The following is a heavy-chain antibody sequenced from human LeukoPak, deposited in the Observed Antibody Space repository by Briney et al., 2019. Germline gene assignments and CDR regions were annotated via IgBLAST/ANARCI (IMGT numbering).Heavy chain of an antibody. Sequence: SETLSLTCTVSGGSISSYYWGWIRQPPGKGLEWIGTIYYSGTYYNPSLKSRVTISVDTSKNQFSLKLSSVTAADTAVYYCARWNDYYFYGMDVWGQGTTVTVSS. D-gene: IGHD1-1*01. CDR1: GGSISSYY. V-gene: IGHV4-39*01. CDR3: ARWNDYYFYGMDV. J-gene: IGHJ6*02. CDR2: IYYSGT.